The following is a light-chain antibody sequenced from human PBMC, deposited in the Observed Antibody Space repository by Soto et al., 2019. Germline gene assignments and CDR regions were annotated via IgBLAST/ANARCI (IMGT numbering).Light chain of an antibody. CDR2: DAS. Sequence: DIQMTQSPSTLSASVGDRVTITCRTSQSISSWLAWYQQKPGKAPKVLIYDASSLESGVPSRFSGSGSGTEFSLTISSLQPDDFATYYCQQYNHYWTFGQGTRVEIK. CDR1: QSISSW. V-gene: IGKV1-5*01. CDR3: QQYNHYWT. J-gene: IGKJ1*01.